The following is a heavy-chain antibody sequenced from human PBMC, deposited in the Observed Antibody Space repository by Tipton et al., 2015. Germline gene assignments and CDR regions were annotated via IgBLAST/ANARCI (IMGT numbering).Heavy chain of an antibody. J-gene: IGHJ6*02. CDR1: GGSVSSGSYY. CDR2: ISFSDTT. CDR3: ARDLEHGMDV. Sequence: LRLSCTVSGGSVSSGSYYWSWIRQPPGKGLEWIGYISFSDTTHYNPSPKSRITISLNTSENQFSLKMSSVTAADTAVYFCARDLEHGMDVWGQGTTVTVSS. V-gene: IGHV4-61*01.